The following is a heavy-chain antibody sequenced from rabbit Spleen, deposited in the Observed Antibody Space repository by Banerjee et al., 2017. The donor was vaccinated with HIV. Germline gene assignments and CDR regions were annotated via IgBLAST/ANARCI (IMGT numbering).Heavy chain of an antibody. V-gene: IGHV1S45*01. CDR1: GFSFSDRDV. D-gene: IGHD7-1*01. CDR2: INTATAKG. J-gene: IGHJ4*01. CDR3: ARGVWSYSIAADK. Sequence: QEQLEESGGGLVKPEGSLTLTCKASGFSFSDRDVMCWVRQAPGKGLEWIACINTATAKGVYASWVNGRFTISKTSSTMVTLEMTSLTAADTATYFCARGVWSYSIAADKWGPGTLVTVS.